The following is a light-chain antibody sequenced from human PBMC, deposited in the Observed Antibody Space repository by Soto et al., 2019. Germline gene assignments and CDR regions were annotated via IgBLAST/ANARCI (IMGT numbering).Light chain of an antibody. J-gene: IGKJ1*01. CDR1: QSVSID. CDR3: QQYNKWPLT. V-gene: IGKV3-15*01. Sequence: ERGLTQSPSTLSVSPKERRTLSCRASQSVSIDLAWYQQTPGQAPRLLIYGASTRATGIPVRFSGSASGTEFTLTISSLQSEDFTVYYCQQYNKWPLTFGQGTKVDIK. CDR2: GAS.